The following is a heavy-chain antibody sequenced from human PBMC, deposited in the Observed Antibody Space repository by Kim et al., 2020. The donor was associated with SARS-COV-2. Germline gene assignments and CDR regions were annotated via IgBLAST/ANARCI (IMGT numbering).Heavy chain of an antibody. CDR2: ISGDGGST. J-gene: IGHJ4*02. CDR1: GFTFDDYA. Sequence: GGSLRLSCAASGFTFDDYAMHWVRQAPGKGLEWVSLISGDGGSTYYADSVKGRFTISRDNSKNSLYLQMNSLRTEDTALYYCAKDNDYYDSSGYWYWGQGTLVTVSS. CDR3: AKDNDYYDSSGYWY. D-gene: IGHD3-22*01. V-gene: IGHV3-43*02.